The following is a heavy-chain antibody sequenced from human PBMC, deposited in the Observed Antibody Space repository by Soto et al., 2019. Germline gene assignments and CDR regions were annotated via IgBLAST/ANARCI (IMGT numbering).Heavy chain of an antibody. V-gene: IGHV3-33*01. D-gene: IGHD6-13*01. Sequence: GGSLRLSCAASGFTFSSYGMHWVRQAPGKGLEWVAVIWYDGSNKYYADPVKGRFTISRDNSKNTLYLQMNSLRAEDTAVYYCARDRGIAAAVYYFDYWGQGTLVTVSS. CDR2: IWYDGSNK. CDR1: GFTFSSYG. CDR3: ARDRGIAAAVYYFDY. J-gene: IGHJ4*02.